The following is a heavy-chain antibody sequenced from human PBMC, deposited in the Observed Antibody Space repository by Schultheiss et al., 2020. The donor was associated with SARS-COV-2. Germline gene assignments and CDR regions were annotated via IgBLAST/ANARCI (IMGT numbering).Heavy chain of an antibody. CDR3: AKDRGTAVAGTYYFDY. V-gene: IGHV3-43*01. D-gene: IGHD6-19*01. J-gene: IGHJ4*02. Sequence: GESLKISCAASGFTFSDYYMSWIRQAPGKGLEWVSLISWDGGSTYYADSVKGRFTISRDNSKNSLYLQMNSLRTEDTALYYCAKDRGTAVAGTYYFDYWGQGTLVTVSS. CDR1: GFTFSDYY. CDR2: ISWDGGST.